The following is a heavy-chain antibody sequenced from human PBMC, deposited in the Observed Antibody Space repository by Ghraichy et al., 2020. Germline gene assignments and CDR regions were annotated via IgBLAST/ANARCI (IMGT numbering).Heavy chain of an antibody. V-gene: IGHV3-48*04. Sequence: GESLNISCAASGFTFSSYSMNWVRQAPGKGLEWVSYISSSSSTIYYADSVKGRFTISRDNAKNSLYLQMNSLRAEDTAVYYCARDQGQQLGLNYYGMDVWGQGTTVTVSS. D-gene: IGHD6-13*01. CDR2: ISSSSSTI. CDR3: ARDQGQQLGLNYYGMDV. J-gene: IGHJ6*02. CDR1: GFTFSSYS.